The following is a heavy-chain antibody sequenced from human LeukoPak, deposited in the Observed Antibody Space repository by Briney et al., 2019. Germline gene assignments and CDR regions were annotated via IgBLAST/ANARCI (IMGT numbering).Heavy chain of an antibody. J-gene: IGHJ4*02. V-gene: IGHV3-11*04. CDR3: ARDSYGY. CDR1: GFTVSSNS. Sequence: PGGSLRLSCTVSGFTVSSNSMSWVRQAPGKGLEWVSYISNSGNTIYYADSVKGRFTISRDNAKNSLYLQMNSLRAEDTAVYYCARDSYGYWGQGTLVTVSS. CDR2: ISNSGNTI. D-gene: IGHD1-26*01.